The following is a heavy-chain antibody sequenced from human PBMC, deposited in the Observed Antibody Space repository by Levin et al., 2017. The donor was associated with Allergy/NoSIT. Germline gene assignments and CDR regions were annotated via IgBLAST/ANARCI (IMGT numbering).Heavy chain of an antibody. CDR3: ASGRYNWNVDY. D-gene: IGHD1-20*01. J-gene: IGHJ4*02. CDR1: GGSISSYY. V-gene: IGHV4-59*01. Sequence: PSETLSLTCTVSGGSISSYYWSWIRQPPGKGLEWIGYIYYSGSTNYNPSLKSRVTISVDTSKNQFSLKLSSVTAADTAVYYCASGRYNWNVDYWGQGTLVTVSS. CDR2: IYYSGST.